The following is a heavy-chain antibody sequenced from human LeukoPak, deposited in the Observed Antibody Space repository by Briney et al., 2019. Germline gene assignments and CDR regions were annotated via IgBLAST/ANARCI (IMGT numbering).Heavy chain of an antibody. V-gene: IGHV3-74*01. CDR2: ISGDGRST. CDR3: AAFYYDPAY. J-gene: IGHJ4*02. CDR1: GFTFRTYW. Sequence: PGGSLRLSCADSGFTFRTYWMHWVRQAPGKGLEWVSRISGDGRSTSYAGFVKGRFTISRDNVKNTLFLQIHSLRVEDTAVYYCAAFYYDPAYWGQGTLVTVSS. D-gene: IGHD3-22*01.